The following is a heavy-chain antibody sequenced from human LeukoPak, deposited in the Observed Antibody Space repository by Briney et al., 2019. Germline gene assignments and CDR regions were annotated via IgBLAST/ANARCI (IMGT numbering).Heavy chain of an antibody. CDR3: ARVSYGSGSYFITA. CDR2: INHSGST. D-gene: IGHD3-10*01. Sequence: PSETLSLTCAVYGGSFSGYYWSWIRQPPGKGLEWIGEINHSGSTNYNPSLKSRVTISVDTSKNQFSLKLSSVTAADTAVYYCARVSYGSGSYFITAWGQGTLVTVSS. CDR1: GGSFSGYY. V-gene: IGHV4-34*01. J-gene: IGHJ5*02.